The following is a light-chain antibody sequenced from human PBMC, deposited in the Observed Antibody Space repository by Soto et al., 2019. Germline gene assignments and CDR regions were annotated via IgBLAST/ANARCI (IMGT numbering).Light chain of an antibody. CDR1: QGIRSY. J-gene: IGKJ5*01. V-gene: IGKV1-9*01. CDR2: AAS. Sequence: DIQLTQSPSFLSASVGDRVTITCRASQGIRSYLAWYQHTPGKAPKFLIYAASTLQSGVPSRFSGSGSGTEFTLTISSLQPEDFATYYCQQVNSYPITFGQGTRLEIK. CDR3: QQVNSYPIT.